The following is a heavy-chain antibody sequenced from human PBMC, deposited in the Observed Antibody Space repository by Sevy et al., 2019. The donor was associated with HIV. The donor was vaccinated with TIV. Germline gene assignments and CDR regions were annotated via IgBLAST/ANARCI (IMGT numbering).Heavy chain of an antibody. Sequence: ASVKVSCKASGYTFTNYHITWVRQAPGQGLEWMGWITAYNGNTNYAQRLQGRVTMTTDTSTSTAYMELRSLRSDDTXXYYCAXXXXXSXGPGQYFHHWGQGTLVTVSS. CDR1: GYTFTNYH. CDR2: ITAYNGNT. V-gene: IGHV1-18*01. J-gene: IGHJ1*01. CDR3: AXXXXXSXGPGQYFHH.